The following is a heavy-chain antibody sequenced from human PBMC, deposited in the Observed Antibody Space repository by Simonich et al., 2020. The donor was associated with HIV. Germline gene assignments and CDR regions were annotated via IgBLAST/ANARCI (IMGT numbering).Heavy chain of an antibody. Sequence: QVQLQQWGAGLLKPSETLSLTCAVYGGSFSGYYWCWIRQPPGKGLEWIGEINHSGSTNYNPPLKSRVTISVDTSKNQFSLKLSSVTAADTAVYYCARGFYQRLYYFDYWGQGTLVTVSS. CDR3: ARGFYQRLYYFDY. D-gene: IGHD2-2*01. CDR1: GGSFSGYY. V-gene: IGHV4-34*01. CDR2: INHSGST. J-gene: IGHJ4*02.